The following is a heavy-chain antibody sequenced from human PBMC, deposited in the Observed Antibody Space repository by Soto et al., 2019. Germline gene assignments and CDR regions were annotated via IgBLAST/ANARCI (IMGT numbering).Heavy chain of an antibody. Sequence: PWGSLRLSCVASEFTFVKYWMHWVRQAPGKGLVWVSRINMDGTKTAYADSVKGRFTVSRDNANNTLYLQMNSLGVEDTAVYYCARDYYYDSRSSSVNWFDLWGQGTLVTVSS. CDR3: ARDYYYDSRSSSVNWFDL. D-gene: IGHD3-22*01. CDR1: EFTFVKYW. J-gene: IGHJ5*02. V-gene: IGHV3-74*01. CDR2: INMDGTKT.